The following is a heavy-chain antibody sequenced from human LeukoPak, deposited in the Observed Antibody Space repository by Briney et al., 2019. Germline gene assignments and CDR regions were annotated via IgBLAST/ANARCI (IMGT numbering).Heavy chain of an antibody. Sequence: ASVKVSCKASGYTFTGYYMHWVRQAPGQGLEWMGWINPNSGGTNYAQKFQGRVTMTRDTSIGTAYMELSRLRSDDTAVYYCARGGIAAAGTEWFDPWGQGTLVTVSS. CDR3: ARGGIAAAGTEWFDP. V-gene: IGHV1-2*02. J-gene: IGHJ5*02. D-gene: IGHD6-13*01. CDR1: GYTFTGYY. CDR2: INPNSGGT.